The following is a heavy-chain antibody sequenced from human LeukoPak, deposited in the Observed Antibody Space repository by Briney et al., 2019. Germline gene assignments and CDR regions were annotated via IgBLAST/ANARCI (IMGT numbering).Heavy chain of an antibody. CDR2: IIPIFGTA. Sequence: ASVKVSCKASGGTFSSYAISWVRQAPGQGLEWMGRIIPIFGTANHAQKFQGRVTITTDESTSTAYMELSSLRSEDTAVYYCATVRRWLLIFDYWGQGTLVTVSS. D-gene: IGHD3-16*01. CDR1: GGTFSSYA. V-gene: IGHV1-69*05. J-gene: IGHJ4*02. CDR3: ATVRRWLLIFDY.